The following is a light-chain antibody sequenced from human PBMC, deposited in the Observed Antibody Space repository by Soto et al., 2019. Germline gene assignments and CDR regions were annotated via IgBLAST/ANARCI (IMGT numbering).Light chain of an antibody. CDR1: QSVSSN. V-gene: IGKV3-15*01. J-gene: IGKJ5*01. Sequence: EIVMTQSPATLSVSPGERATLSCRASQSVSSNLAWYQQKPGQAPRLLIYGASTRATGIPARFSGSGSGTELTLTISSLQSEDFAVYDCQQYNNWPPITFGQGTRLEIK. CDR2: GAS. CDR3: QQYNNWPPIT.